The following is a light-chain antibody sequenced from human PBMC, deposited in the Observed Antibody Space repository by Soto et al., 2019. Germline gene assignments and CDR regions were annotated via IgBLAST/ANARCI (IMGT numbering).Light chain of an antibody. J-gene: IGKJ4*01. Sequence: EIVLTQSPGTLSLSPGERATLSCRASQSVSSSYVAWYQLRPGQAPRLFIYGASRRATGIPDRFSGSGSGTDFTLSISRLEPEDFAVYYCQQYGSSPPTVGGGTKVEIK. CDR3: QQYGSSPPT. V-gene: IGKV3-20*01. CDR2: GAS. CDR1: QSVSSSY.